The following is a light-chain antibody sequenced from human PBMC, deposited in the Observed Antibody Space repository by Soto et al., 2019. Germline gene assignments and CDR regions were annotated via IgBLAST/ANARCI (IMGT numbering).Light chain of an antibody. V-gene: IGKV1-13*02. J-gene: IGKJ4*01. CDR1: QGISSA. CDR3: QQYNSYPLT. CDR2: GAS. Sequence: AIQLTQSPSSLSASVGDRVTITCRASQGISSALAWYQQKPGKAPNLLIYGASNLESGVPSRFSGSGSVTGFALTISNLQPEDFASYYCQQYNSYPLTFGGGTKVEIK.